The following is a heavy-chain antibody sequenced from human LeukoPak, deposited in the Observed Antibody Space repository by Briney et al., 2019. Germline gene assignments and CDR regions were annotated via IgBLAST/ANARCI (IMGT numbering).Heavy chain of an antibody. V-gene: IGHV4-38-2*01. CDR3: ALTAVIAAAGTLPPDY. CDR2: IYHSGST. CDR1: GYSISSGYY. D-gene: IGHD6-13*01. Sequence: SETLSLTCAVSGYSISSGYYWGWIRQPPGKGLEWSGSIYHSGSTYYNPSHKSRVTISVDTSKNHSSLKLSSVTAADTAVYYCALTAVIAAAGTLPPDYWAQGTLVTVSS. J-gene: IGHJ4*02.